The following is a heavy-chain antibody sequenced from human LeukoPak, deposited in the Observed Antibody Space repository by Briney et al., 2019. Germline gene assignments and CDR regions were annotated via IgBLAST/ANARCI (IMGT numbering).Heavy chain of an antibody. CDR1: GFTFSSYA. CDR3: AKYSKWQLVRFDY. V-gene: IGHV3-23*01. CDR2: ISGSGGST. D-gene: IGHD6-6*01. J-gene: IGHJ4*02. Sequence: GGSLRLSCAASGFTFSSYAMSWVRQAPGKGLEWVSAISGSGGSTYYADSVKGRFTISRDNSKNTLYLQMNSLRAGDTAVYYCAKYSKWQLVRFDYWGQGTLVTVSS.